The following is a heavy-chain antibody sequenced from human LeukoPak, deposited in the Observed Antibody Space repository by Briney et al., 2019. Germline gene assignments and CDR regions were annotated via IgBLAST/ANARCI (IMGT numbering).Heavy chain of an antibody. CDR1: GFTFSNAW. CDR2: IKSKTDGGTT. D-gene: IGHD5-12*01. J-gene: IGHJ4*02. CDR3: TTEPATDIVATIGGY. Sequence: GGSLRLSCAASGFTFSNAWMSWVRQAPGKGPEWVGRIKSKTDGGTTDYAAPVKGRFTISRDDSKNTLYLQMNSLKTEDTAVYYSTTEPATDIVATIGGYWGQGTLVTVSS. V-gene: IGHV3-15*01.